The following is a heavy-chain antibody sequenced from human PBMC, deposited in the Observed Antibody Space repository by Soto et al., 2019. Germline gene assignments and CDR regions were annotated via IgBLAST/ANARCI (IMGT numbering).Heavy chain of an antibody. Sequence: VVSLRISWTTSGGTFSNYGMGWVRQAPGKGLEWVSGISGSGGSTYYADSVKGRFAISRDNSKNTLYLQINSLRVEDTAVYYCAKMEGPTAYYYAMDVWGQGTTVTVSS. CDR3: AKMEGPTAYYYAMDV. D-gene: IGHD1-1*01. CDR2: ISGSGGST. V-gene: IGHV3-23*01. CDR1: GGTFSNYG. J-gene: IGHJ6*02.